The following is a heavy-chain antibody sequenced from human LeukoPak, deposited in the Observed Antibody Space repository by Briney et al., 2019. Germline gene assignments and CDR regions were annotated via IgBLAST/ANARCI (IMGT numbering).Heavy chain of an antibody. CDR3: ARGIRFLEWLSLNYYYYYMDV. Sequence: GASVKVSCKASGYTFTSSVINWVPPATGQGREWRGWMNLNGGNTGYAQKFQGRVTMTRNTSISTAYMELSSLRSEDTAVYYCARGIRFLEWLSLNYYYYYMDVWGKGTTVTVSS. D-gene: IGHD3-3*01. J-gene: IGHJ6*03. CDR1: GYTFTSSV. V-gene: IGHV1-8*01. CDR2: MNLNGGNT.